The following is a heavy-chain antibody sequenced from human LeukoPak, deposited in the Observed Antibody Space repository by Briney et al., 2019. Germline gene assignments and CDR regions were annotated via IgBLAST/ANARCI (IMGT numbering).Heavy chain of an antibody. CDR3: ARDGDFWSGYYNRGYFDL. J-gene: IGHJ2*01. Sequence: PGGSLRLSCAASGFTFSSYSMNWVRQAPGKGLEWVSYISSSSSTIYYADSVKGRFTISRDNAKNSLYLQMNSLRAEDTAVYYCARDGDFWSGYYNRGYFDLWGRGTLVTVSS. D-gene: IGHD3-3*01. CDR1: GFTFSSYS. CDR2: ISSSSSTI. V-gene: IGHV3-48*01.